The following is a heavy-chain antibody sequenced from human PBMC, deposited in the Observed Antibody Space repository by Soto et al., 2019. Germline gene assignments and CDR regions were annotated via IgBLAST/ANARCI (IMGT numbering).Heavy chain of an antibody. CDR3: ARVGVGATLDY. Sequence: PSETLSLTCTVSGGSISSYYWSWIRQPPGKGLEWIGYIYYSGSTNYNPSLKSRVTISADTSKNQFSLKLSSVTAADTAVYYCARVGVGATLDYWGQGTLVTSPQ. J-gene: IGHJ4*02. CDR2: IYYSGST. CDR1: GGSISSYY. D-gene: IGHD1-26*01. V-gene: IGHV4-59*01.